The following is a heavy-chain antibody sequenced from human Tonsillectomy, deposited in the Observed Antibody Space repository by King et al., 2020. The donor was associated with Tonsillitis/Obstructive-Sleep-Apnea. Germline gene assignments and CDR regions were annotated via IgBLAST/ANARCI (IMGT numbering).Heavy chain of an antibody. J-gene: IGHJ3*02. CDR1: GFTFSSYG. CDR2: ISYDGSNK. D-gene: IGHD2-2*01. Sequence: VQLVESGGGVVQPGRSLRLSCAASGFTFSSYGMHWVRQAPGKGLEWVAVISYDGSNKYYADSVKGRFTISRDNSKNTLYLQMNSLRAEDTAVYYCAKWGDIVVVPAENEPSPSDAFDIWGQGTMVTVSS. CDR3: AKWGDIVVVPAENEPSPSDAFDI. V-gene: IGHV3-30*18.